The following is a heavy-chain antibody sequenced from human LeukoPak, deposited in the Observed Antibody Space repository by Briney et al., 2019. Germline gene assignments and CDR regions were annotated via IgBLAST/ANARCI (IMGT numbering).Heavy chain of an antibody. CDR2: IYSGGST. V-gene: IGHV3-53*04. D-gene: IGHD4-17*01. J-gene: IGHJ6*02. Sequence: GRSLRLSCAASGFTFSSYGMHWVRQAPGKGLEWVSAIYSGGSTYYADSVKGRFTISRHNSKNTLYLQMNSLRAEDTAVYYCARCDYEYYYYGMDVWGQGTTVTVSS. CDR1: GFTFSSYG. CDR3: ARCDYEYYYYGMDV.